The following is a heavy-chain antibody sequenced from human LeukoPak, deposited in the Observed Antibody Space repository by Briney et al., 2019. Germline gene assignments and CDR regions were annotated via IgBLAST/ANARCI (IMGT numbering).Heavy chain of an antibody. CDR2: IYYTGST. V-gene: IGHV4-59*12. CDR3: ATHDILTGYYFDY. CDR1: GGSIRSYY. Sequence: SETLSLTCTISGGSIRSYYWSWIRQPPGKGLEWIGYIYYTGSTNHNPSLKSRVTISVDTSKNQFSLKLSSVTAADTAVYYCATHDILTGYYFDYWGQGTLVTVSS. J-gene: IGHJ4*02. D-gene: IGHD3-9*01.